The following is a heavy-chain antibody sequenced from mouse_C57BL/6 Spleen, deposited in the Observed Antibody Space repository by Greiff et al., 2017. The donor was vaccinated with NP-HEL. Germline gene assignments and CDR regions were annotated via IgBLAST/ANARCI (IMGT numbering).Heavy chain of an antibody. V-gene: IGHV7-3*01. CDR1: GFTFTDYY. D-gene: IGHD1-1*01. J-gene: IGHJ4*01. CDR3: ARYIAPSYYYGSNYAMDY. CDR2: IRNKANGYTT. Sequence: EVKLVESGGGLVQPGGSLSLSCAASGFTFTDYYMSWVRQPPGKALEWLGFIRNKANGYTTEYSASVNGRFTISRDHSQSILYLQMNALRAEDSATYYCARYIAPSYYYGSNYAMDYWGQGTSVTVSS.